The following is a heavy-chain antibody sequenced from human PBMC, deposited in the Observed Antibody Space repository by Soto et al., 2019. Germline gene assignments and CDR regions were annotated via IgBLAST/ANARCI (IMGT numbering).Heavy chain of an antibody. J-gene: IGHJ3*02. D-gene: IGHD5-18*01. CDR3: ARWIQLCLCAFDI. CDR1: GGSISSSSYY. CDR2: IYYSGST. V-gene: IGHV4-39*01. Sequence: SETLSLTCTVSGGSISSSSYYWGWIRQPPGKGLEWIGSIYYSGSTYYNPSLKSRVTISVDTSKNQFSLKLSSVTAADTAVYYCARWIQLCLCAFDIWGQGTMVTVSS.